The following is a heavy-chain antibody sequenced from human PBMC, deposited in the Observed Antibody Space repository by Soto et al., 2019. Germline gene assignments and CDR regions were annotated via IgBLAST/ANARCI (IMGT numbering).Heavy chain of an antibody. J-gene: IGHJ4*02. CDR1: GGTFSSYA. Sequence: SVKVSCKASGGTFSSYAISWVRQAPGQGLEWMGGIIPIFGTANYAQKFQGRVTITADESTSTAYMELSSLRSEDTAVYYCARTYYYDSSGYYFHFDYWGQGTLVTVSS. D-gene: IGHD3-22*01. CDR2: IIPIFGTA. CDR3: ARTYYYDSSGYYFHFDY. V-gene: IGHV1-69*13.